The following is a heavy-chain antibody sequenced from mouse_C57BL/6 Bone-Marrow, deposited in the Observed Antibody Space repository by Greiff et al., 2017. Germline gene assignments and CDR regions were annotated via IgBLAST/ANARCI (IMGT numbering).Heavy chain of an antibody. Sequence: EVKVVESGGGLVKPGGSLKLSCAASGFTFSSYAMSWVRQTPEKRLEWVATISDGGSYTYYPDNVKGRFTISRDTAKNNLYLQMSHLKSEDTAMYYCARDSPGGYYGFAYWGTGTTVTVSS. CDR3: ARDSPGGYYGFAY. CDR2: ISDGGSYT. CDR1: GFTFSSYA. J-gene: IGHJ1*03. D-gene: IGHD1-1*01. V-gene: IGHV5-4*01.